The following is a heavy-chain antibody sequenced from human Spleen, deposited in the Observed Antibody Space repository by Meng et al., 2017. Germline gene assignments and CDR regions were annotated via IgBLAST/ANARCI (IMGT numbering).Heavy chain of an antibody. CDR1: GLSFSPYT. D-gene: IGHD6-19*01. V-gene: IGHV3-21*01. CDR2: ISSGGDHL. J-gene: IGHJ4*02. CDR3: ARAISVAYLDS. Sequence: GESLKISCAASGLSFSPYTMVWVRQAPGQGLEWVASISSGGDHLYYAESLKGRCTISRDDDKKSLYLQMNSLRVEDTGIYYCARAISVAYLDSWGQGTLVIVSS.